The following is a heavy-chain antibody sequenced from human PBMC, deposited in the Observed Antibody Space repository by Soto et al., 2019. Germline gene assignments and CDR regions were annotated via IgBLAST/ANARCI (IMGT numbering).Heavy chain of an antibody. V-gene: IGHV1-18*01. Sequence: QVHLVQSGAEVKQPGASVKVSCKASGYTFTSTGITWVRQAPGQGFEWMGWISGYNGDTIYAQKLQGRVTMTTDTSTTPAYMEPKSLTTDDPGLYYLAVAPHGELQPRYWGQGTLVTVSS. CDR3: AVAPHGELQPRY. D-gene: IGHD4-17*01. CDR2: ISGYNGDT. J-gene: IGHJ4*02. CDR1: GYTFTSTG.